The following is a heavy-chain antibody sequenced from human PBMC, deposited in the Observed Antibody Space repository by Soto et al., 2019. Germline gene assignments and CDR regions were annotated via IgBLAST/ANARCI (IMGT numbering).Heavy chain of an antibody. V-gene: IGHV3-23*01. CDR3: AKDRRAGGNYGFYSDF. J-gene: IGHJ4*02. CDR1: GFTFSSYG. Sequence: GGSLRLSCAASGFTFSSYGMTWVRQAPGKGLEWVSFSSATGAGTYYANSVKGRFTISRDNSKNTLYLQMTSLRADDTAVYYCAKDRRAGGNYGFYSDFWGQGALVTVSS. D-gene: IGHD1-7*01. CDR2: SSATGAGT.